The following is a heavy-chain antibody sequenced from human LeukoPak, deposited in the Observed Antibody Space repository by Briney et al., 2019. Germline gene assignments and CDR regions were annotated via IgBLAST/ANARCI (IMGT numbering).Heavy chain of an antibody. J-gene: IGHJ4*02. Sequence: PGGSLRLSCAAPGFTVSRDYISWVRQAPGKGLEWVSVIYSADSAYYADSVRGRFTISRDNSKNTLYLQMNSLRADDTAVYYCAREVGGGATNYFDYWGQGTLVTVSS. V-gene: IGHV3-53*01. CDR3: AREVGGGATNYFDY. CDR2: IYSADSA. CDR1: GFTVSRDY. D-gene: IGHD1-26*01.